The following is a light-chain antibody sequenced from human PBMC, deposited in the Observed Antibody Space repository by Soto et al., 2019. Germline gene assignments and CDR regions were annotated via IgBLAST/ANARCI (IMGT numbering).Light chain of an antibody. J-gene: IGKJ4*01. V-gene: IGKV1-5*01. Sequence: DIQMTQSPSTLSASVGDRVTITCRASQSLSSWLAWYQQKPGKAPTLLIYDASSLESGVPSRFSGSGSGTQFTLTISSLQPDDFAAYYCQQYNSYPVTFGGGTRVEIK. CDR2: DAS. CDR1: QSLSSW. CDR3: QQYNSYPVT.